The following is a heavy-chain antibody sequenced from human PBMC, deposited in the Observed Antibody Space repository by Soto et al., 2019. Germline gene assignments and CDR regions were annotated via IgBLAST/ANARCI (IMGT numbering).Heavy chain of an antibody. V-gene: IGHV4-39*01. CDR3: AFPSIAVADDAFDI. Sequence: SETLSLTCTVSGGSISSSSYYWGWIRQPPGKGLEWIGSIYYSGSTYYNPSLKSRVTISVDTSKNQFSLKLSSVTAADTAVYYCAFPSIAVADDAFDIWGQGTMVTVSS. D-gene: IGHD6-19*01. CDR2: IYYSGST. CDR1: GGSISSSSYY. J-gene: IGHJ3*02.